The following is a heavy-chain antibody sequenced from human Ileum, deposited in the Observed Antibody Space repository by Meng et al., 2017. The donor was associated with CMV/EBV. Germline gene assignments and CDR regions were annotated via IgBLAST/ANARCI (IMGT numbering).Heavy chain of an antibody. J-gene: IGHJ5*02. Sequence: FICSAYARHWVRQAPSKGLEWVAVSSYDGRNIYDAHSVKGRFDIARDNSNNTVYLQMDSLRKDDTAIYYCARDALDKSPDPNNWFDPWGQGTPVTVSS. CDR3: ARDALDKSPDPNNWFDP. CDR2: SSYDGRNI. D-gene: IGHD1-1*01. CDR1: FICSAYA. V-gene: IGHV3-30*09.